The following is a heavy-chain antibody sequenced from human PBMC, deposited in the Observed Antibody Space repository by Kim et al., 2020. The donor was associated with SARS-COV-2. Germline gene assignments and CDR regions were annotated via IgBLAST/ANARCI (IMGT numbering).Heavy chain of an antibody. D-gene: IGHD1-26*01. CDR3: TTDARSTISAPFEY. CDR2: IKSKTYGETT. J-gene: IGHJ4*02. CDR1: GFTFSEAW. Sequence: GALRLSCAGSGFTFSEAWMTWVRRAPGKGLEWVGFIKSKTYGETTDYAAPVKGRFTISRDDSQNTLYLQMNSLKTEDTAVYYCTTDARSTISAPFEYWGQGTLVTASS. V-gene: IGHV3-15*01.